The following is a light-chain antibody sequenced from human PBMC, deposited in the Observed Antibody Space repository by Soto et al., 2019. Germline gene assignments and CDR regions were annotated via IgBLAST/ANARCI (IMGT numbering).Light chain of an antibody. V-gene: IGKV3-11*01. CDR2: DAS. CDR3: QQRSTWPPFT. J-gene: IGKJ3*01. Sequence: IVWTQSPATLSLSIGERATLSCRASHSVSTSLAWYQQKPGQAPRLLIYDASNRATGIPARFSGSGSGTDFTLTIGSLEPEDFAVYYCQQRSTWPPFTFGPGTKVDIK. CDR1: HSVSTS.